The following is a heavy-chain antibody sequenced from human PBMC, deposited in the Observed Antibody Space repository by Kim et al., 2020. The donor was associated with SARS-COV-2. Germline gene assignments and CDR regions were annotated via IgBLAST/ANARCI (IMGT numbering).Heavy chain of an antibody. J-gene: IGHJ6*02. V-gene: IGHV4-59*01. Sequence: SETLSLTCTVSGGSISSYYWSWIRQPPGKGLEWIGYIYYSGSTNYNPSLKSRVTISVDTSKNQFSLKLSSVTAADTAVYYCARAPNYDFWSGYYTNYYYYGMDVWGQGTTVTVSS. CDR3: ARAPNYDFWSGYYTNYYYYGMDV. CDR1: GGSISSYY. CDR2: IYYSGST. D-gene: IGHD3-3*01.